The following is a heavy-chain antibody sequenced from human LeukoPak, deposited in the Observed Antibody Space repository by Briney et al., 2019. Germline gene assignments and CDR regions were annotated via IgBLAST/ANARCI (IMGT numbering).Heavy chain of an antibody. CDR2: IYYSGST. CDR1: GGSISSGGYY. CDR3: ARQQCNGGSCYSRAIWFDP. J-gene: IGHJ5*02. Sequence: SQTLSLTCTVSGGSISSGGYYWNWIRQHPGKGLEWIGFIYYSGSTYYNPSLKSRVTISVDTTKNQFSLKLSSVTAADTAVYYCARQQCNGGSCYSRAIWFDPWGQGTLVTVSS. V-gene: IGHV4-31*03. D-gene: IGHD2-15*01.